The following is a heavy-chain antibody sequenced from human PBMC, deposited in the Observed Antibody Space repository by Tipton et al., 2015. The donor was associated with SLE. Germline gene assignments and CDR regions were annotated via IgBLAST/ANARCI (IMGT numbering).Heavy chain of an antibody. Sequence: SLRLSCATSGFPFSSYGMHWVRQAPGKGLDWVAVISYDVSNKYYADSVKGRFTISRDNSKNTLYLQMNSLRAEDTAVYYCAGELLDYFDFWGQGTLVTVSS. J-gene: IGHJ4*02. CDR2: ISYDVSNK. V-gene: IGHV3-30*19. CDR3: AGELLDYFDF. CDR1: GFPFSSYG. D-gene: IGHD1-26*01.